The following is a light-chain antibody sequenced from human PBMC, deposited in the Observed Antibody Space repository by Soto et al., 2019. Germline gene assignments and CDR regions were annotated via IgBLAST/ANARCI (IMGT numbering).Light chain of an antibody. CDR1: SSDVGGYNY. CDR2: S. V-gene: IGLV2-14*01. CDR3: SSYTSSSTLVV. Sequence: QSALTQPASVSGSPGQSITISCTGTSSDVGGYNYVSWYQQHPGKAPKLISNRPSGVSNRFSGSKSGNTASLTISGLQAEHEADYYCSSYTSSSTLVVFGGGTQLTVL. J-gene: IGLJ2*01.